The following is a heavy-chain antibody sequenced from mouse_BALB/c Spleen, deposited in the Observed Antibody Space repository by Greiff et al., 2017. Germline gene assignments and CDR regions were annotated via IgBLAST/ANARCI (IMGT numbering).Heavy chain of an antibody. Sequence: VQVVESGPELVRPGVSVKISCKGSGYTFTDYAMHWVKQSHAKSLEWIGVISTYSGNTNYNQKFKGKATMTVDKSSSTAYMELARLTSEDSAIYYCAFTTATSYFDYWGQGTTLTVSS. D-gene: IGHD1-2*01. CDR2: ISTYSGNT. CDR1: GYTFTDYA. J-gene: IGHJ2*01. CDR3: AFTTATSYFDY. V-gene: IGHV1-67*01.